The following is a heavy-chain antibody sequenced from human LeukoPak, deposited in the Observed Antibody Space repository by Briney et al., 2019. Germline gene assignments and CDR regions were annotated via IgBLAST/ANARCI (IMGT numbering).Heavy chain of an antibody. CDR1: GFTFSSYA. CDR3: ATIAFRNSSSWPHFDY. Sequence: PGGSLRLSCAASGFTFSSYAMSWVRQAPGKGLEWVSAISGSGGSTYYADSVKGRFTISRDNSKNTLYLQMNSLRAEDTAVYYSATIAFRNSSSWPHFDYWGQGTLVTVSS. D-gene: IGHD6-13*01. J-gene: IGHJ4*02. V-gene: IGHV3-23*01. CDR2: ISGSGGST.